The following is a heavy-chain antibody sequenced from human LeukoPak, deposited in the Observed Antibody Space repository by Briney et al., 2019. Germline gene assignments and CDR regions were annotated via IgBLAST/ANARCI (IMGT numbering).Heavy chain of an antibody. D-gene: IGHD3-10*01. Sequence: ASVKVSCKASGNTFTGYYMHWVRQAPGQGLEWMGWISAYNGNTDYAQKLQGRLTMITDTSTSTAYMELRSLRSEDTGVYYCARGPYYSGSGSYYWTRVGFDYWGQGTLVTVSS. CDR3: ARGPYYSGSGSYYWTRVGFDY. V-gene: IGHV1-18*04. CDR2: ISAYNGNT. CDR1: GNTFTGYY. J-gene: IGHJ4*02.